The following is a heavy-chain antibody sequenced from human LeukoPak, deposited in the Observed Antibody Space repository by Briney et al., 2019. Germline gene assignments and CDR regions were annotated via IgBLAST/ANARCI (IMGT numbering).Heavy chain of an antibody. CDR1: GYSISSGYY. CDR2: IYHSGST. CDR3: ARRTVTTSYFDY. D-gene: IGHD4-11*01. J-gene: IGHJ4*02. V-gene: IGHV4-38-2*01. Sequence: PSETLSLTCAVSGYSISSGYYWGWIRQPPGKGLEWIRSIYHSGSTYYNPSLKSRVTISVDTSKNQFSLKLSSVTAADTAVYYCARRTVTTSYFDYWGQGTLVTVSS.